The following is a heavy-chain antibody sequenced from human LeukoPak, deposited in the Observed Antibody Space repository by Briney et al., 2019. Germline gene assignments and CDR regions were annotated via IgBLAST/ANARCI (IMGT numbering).Heavy chain of an antibody. CDR2: MNPNSGNT. D-gene: IGHD3-3*01. Sequence: GASVKVSCKASGYTFTSYDINWVRQATGQGLEWMGWMNPNSGNTGYAQKFQGRVTITRNTSISTAYMELSSLRSEDTAVYYCARGRQADPYYDFWSGYYGLYYYYYYMDVWGKGTTVTVSS. CDR1: GYTFTSYD. CDR3: ARGRQADPYYDFWSGYYGLYYYYYYMDV. J-gene: IGHJ6*03. V-gene: IGHV1-8*03.